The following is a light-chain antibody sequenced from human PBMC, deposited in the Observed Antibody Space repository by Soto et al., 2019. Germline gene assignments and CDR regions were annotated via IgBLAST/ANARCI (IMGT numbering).Light chain of an antibody. CDR1: QTISSW. CDR3: QQSYNSPQT. V-gene: IGKV1-5*03. J-gene: IGKJ1*01. Sequence: DIQMTQSPSSLSASVGDRVTITCRASQTISSWLAWYQQKPGKAPKLLIYKASTLKSGVPSRFSGSGSGTEFTLTISSLQPEDFATYSCQQSYNSPQTFGRGTKVDIK. CDR2: KAS.